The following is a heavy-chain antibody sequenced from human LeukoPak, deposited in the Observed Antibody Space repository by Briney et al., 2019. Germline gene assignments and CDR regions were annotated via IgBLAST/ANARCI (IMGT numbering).Heavy chain of an antibody. V-gene: IGHV1-2*02. CDR3: ARGAGGYYYLVHDY. J-gene: IGHJ4*02. Sequence: ATVKVSCKASGYTFTGYYMHWVRQAPGQGLEWMGWINPNSGGTNYAQKFQGRVTMTRDTSISTAYMELSRLRSDDTAVYYCARGAGGYYYLVHDYWGQGTLVTVSS. CDR1: GYTFTGYY. D-gene: IGHD3-22*01. CDR2: INPNSGGT.